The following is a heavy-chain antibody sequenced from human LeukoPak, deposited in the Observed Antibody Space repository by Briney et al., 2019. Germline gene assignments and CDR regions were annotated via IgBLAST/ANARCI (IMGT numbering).Heavy chain of an antibody. Sequence: SQTLSLTCTVSGGSISSGGYSWSWIRQHPGKGLEWIGYIYYSGSTYYNPSLKSRVTISVDTSKNQFSLKLSSVTAADTAVYYCARDNRYSSSWYLDYWGQGTLVTVSS. V-gene: IGHV4-31*03. CDR2: IYYSGST. CDR3: ARDNRYSSSWYLDY. J-gene: IGHJ4*02. CDR1: GGSISSGGYS. D-gene: IGHD6-13*01.